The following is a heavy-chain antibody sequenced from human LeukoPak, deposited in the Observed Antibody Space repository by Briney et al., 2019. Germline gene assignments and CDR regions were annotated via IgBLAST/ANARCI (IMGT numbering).Heavy chain of an antibody. V-gene: IGHV3-7*05. J-gene: IGHJ4*02. CDR1: GFTFSNYW. D-gene: IGHD3/OR15-3a*01. CDR3: ARDRDWSFDY. Sequence: PGGSLRLSCAASGFTFSNYWMSWVRQAPGKGLEWVAHIKPDGSEKYYVDSVRGRFTISRDNAENSLYLEMNSLRAEDTAVYYCARDRDWSFDYWGQGTLVTVSS. CDR2: IKPDGSEK.